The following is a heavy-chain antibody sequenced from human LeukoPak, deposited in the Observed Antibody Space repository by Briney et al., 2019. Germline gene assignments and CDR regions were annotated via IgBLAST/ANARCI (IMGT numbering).Heavy chain of an antibody. D-gene: IGHD6-13*01. CDR1: GFTFSSYA. CDR2: ISGGGGST. CDR3: AKDAAGPEY. Sequence: GGSLRLSCAASGFTFSSYAMNWARQAPGKGLFWVSGISGGGGSTYYADSVKGRFTISRDNSRNTLYLQKNSLRAEDTAVYYCAKDAAGPEYWGQGTLVTVSS. J-gene: IGHJ4*02. V-gene: IGHV3-23*01.